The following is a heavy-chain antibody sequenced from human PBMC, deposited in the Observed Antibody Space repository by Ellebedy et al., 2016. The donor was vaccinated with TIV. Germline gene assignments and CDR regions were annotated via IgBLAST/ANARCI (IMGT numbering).Heavy chain of an antibody. V-gene: IGHV3-30*02. D-gene: IGHD1-14*01. CDR2: IQYHGTDK. J-gene: IGHJ4*02. Sequence: PGGSLRLSCAASGFTFSNYGMHWVRQAPGKGLEWVSFIQYHGTDKYFADSVKGRFTISRDNSKNKLYLHMNSLRAVDTAVYYWAKDPRRRYVVRGTSYYFDFWGKGTLVTVSS. CDR3: AKDPRRRYVVRGTSYYFDF. CDR1: GFTFSNYG.